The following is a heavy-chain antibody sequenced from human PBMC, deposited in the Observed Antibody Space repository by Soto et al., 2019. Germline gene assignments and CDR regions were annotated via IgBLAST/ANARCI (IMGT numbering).Heavy chain of an antibody. D-gene: IGHD3-16*01. J-gene: IGHJ6*02. CDR2: IYYSGYT. V-gene: IGHV4-39*07. Sequence: PSETLSLTCTVSGGSISSSSYYWGWIRQPPGKGLEWIGSIYYSGYTYYNPSLKSRVTMSVDTSKNQFSLKLSSVTAVDTAVYYCARNGGGFLAYMDVWGQGTTVTVSS. CDR1: GGSISSSSYY. CDR3: ARNGGGFLAYMDV.